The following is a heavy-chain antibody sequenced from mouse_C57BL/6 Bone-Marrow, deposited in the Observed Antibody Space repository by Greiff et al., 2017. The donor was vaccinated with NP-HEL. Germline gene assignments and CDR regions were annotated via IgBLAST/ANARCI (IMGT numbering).Heavy chain of an antibody. CDR3: ARRVYGRHYFDY. CDR2: IYPRSGNT. V-gene: IGHV1-81*01. Sequence: QVQLQQSGAELARPGASVKLSCKASGYTFTSYGISWVKQRTGQGLEWIGEIYPRSGNTYYNEKFKGKATLAADKSSSTAYMELRSLTYEDSAVYFGARRVYGRHYFDYWGQGTTLTVSS. D-gene: IGHD1-1*01. J-gene: IGHJ2*01. CDR1: GYTFTSYG.